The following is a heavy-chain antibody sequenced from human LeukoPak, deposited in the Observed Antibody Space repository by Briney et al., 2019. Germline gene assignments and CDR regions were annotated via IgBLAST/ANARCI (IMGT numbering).Heavy chain of an antibody. Sequence: SETLSLTCTVSGYSISVGYYWGWIRQAPGKGLQWIGNIFHSGSTHHNPSLQSRITLSVDTSKNQISLRLTSVTAADTAVYYCARRGWTYFEYWGPGTLVTVSS. CDR3: ARRGWTYFEY. CDR1: GYSISVGYY. D-gene: IGHD3/OR15-3a*01. CDR2: IFHSGST. J-gene: IGHJ4*02. V-gene: IGHV4-38-2*02.